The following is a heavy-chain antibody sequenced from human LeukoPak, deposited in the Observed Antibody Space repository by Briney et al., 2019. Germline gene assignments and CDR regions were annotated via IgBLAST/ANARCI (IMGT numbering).Heavy chain of an antibody. Sequence: GGSLRLSCAASGFIFSSSWMTWVRQAPGKGLEWISYINENSGLIYYADSVKGRFTISRDNAKNSLYLQMNSLRAEDTAVYYCARGMSSGSRYGFDPWGQGNLVTVSS. CDR2: INENSGLI. CDR1: GFIFSSSW. V-gene: IGHV3-48*01. CDR3: ARGMSSGSRYGFDP. J-gene: IGHJ5*02. D-gene: IGHD6-19*01.